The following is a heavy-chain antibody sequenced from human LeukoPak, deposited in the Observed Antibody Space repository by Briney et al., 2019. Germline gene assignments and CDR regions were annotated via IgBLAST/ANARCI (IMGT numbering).Heavy chain of an antibody. V-gene: IGHV4-4*07. J-gene: IGHJ5*02. CDR1: GGSISSYY. CDR3: AREDWNDGGGFDP. D-gene: IGHD1-1*01. Sequence: SETLSLTRTVSGGSISSYYCSWIRQSAGKGLEWIGRIYTSGSTNYNPSLKSRVTMSVDTSKNQFSLKLSSVTAADTAVYYCAREDWNDGGGFDPWGQGTLVTVSS. CDR2: IYTSGST.